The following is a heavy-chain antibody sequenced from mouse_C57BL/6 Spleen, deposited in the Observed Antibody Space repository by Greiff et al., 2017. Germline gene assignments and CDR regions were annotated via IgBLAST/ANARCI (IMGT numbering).Heavy chain of an antibody. CDR1: GYTFTSYW. CDR2: IYPGSGST. J-gene: IGHJ1*03. Sequence: QVQLQQPGAELVKPGASVKMSCKASGYTFTSYWITWVKQRPGQGLEWIGDIYPGSGSTNYNEKFKSKATLTVDTPSSTAYMQLSSLTSEDSAVYYCARWIGYFDVWGTGTTVTVSS. CDR3: ARWIGYFDV. V-gene: IGHV1-55*01.